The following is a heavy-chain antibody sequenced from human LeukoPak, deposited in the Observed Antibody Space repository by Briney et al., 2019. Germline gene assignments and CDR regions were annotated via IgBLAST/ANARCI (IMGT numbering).Heavy chain of an antibody. Sequence: GGSLRLSCAASEFSFITYWMSWVRQAPGKGLEWAANIKQDGSEKYYVDSVKGRFTISRDNAKNSLYLQMNSLRAEDTAVYYCARELYYYYYYMDVWGKGTTVTVSS. CDR1: EFSFITYW. J-gene: IGHJ6*03. CDR2: IKQDGSEK. CDR3: ARELYYYYYYMDV. V-gene: IGHV3-7*01.